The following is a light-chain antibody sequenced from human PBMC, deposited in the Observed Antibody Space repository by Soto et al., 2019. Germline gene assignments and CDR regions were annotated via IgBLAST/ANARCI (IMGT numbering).Light chain of an antibody. CDR1: QAISSW. CDR2: AAS. Sequence: MSQSVSAVSAFAWDRGAIICRASQAISSWLAWYQQKPGKAPKLLIYAASNLKSGVPSRFSGSGSGTDFTLTISSLQPDDFATYYCQQDNTYPHTFGRGTKVDIK. V-gene: IGKV1-12*01. J-gene: IGKJ1*01. CDR3: QQDNTYPHT.